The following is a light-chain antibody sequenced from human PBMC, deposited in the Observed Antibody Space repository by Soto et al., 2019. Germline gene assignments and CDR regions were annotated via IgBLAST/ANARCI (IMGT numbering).Light chain of an antibody. Sequence: DIQMTQSPSSLSASVGDRVTITCRASESIDSYLNWYQQKPGKAPKLLIHAASTLQSGVPSRFSGSGSGTDFTLTISSLQPEDFATYYCQQSYSTLPYTFGQGTKLEIK. CDR1: ESIDSY. CDR2: AAS. V-gene: IGKV1-39*01. J-gene: IGKJ2*01. CDR3: QQSYSTLPYT.